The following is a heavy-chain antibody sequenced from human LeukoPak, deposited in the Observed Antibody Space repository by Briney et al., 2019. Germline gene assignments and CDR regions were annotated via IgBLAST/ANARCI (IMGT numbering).Heavy chain of an antibody. J-gene: IGHJ4*02. Sequence: GGSLRLSCAASGFIFNTFGMHWVRQAPGKGLEWVAVMPSHGGNQHYADSVTGRFTLSRDNSRNTVYLQMNSLRTDDTAVYYCAIGGLTTIDFWGQGTLVTVSS. CDR2: MPSHGGNQ. V-gene: IGHV3-30*02. CDR3: AIGGLTTIDF. CDR1: GFIFNTFG. D-gene: IGHD2-21*02.